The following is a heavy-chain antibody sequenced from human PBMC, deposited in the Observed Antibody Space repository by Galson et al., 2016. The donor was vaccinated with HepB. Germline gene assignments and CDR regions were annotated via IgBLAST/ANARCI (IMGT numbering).Heavy chain of an antibody. J-gene: IGHJ3*02. CDR3: ARGFQLSPGAFDI. CDR2: IYYSGGT. V-gene: IGHV4-39*07. CDR1: GASINNSNYY. Sequence: SLTCTVSGASINNSNYYWGWIRQPPGKGLEWIANIYYSGGTYYNPSLKRRVTISADTSKKQFSLKLTSVTAADTAVYYCARGFQLSPGAFDIWGQGTMVTVSS. D-gene: IGHD2-15*01.